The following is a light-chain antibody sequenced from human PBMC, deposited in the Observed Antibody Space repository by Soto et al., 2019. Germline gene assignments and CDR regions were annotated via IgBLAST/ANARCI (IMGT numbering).Light chain of an antibody. CDR2: GAS. V-gene: IGKV3D-15*01. Sequence: EIVFTQSPGTLSLSQGERATLSCRASQSVSNNYLAWYQQKPGQAPRLLIYGASNRATGIPARFSGSGSGTDFSLTISSLQIEDFALYYCQQSNNWPPLTFGGGTKVDIK. CDR1: QSVSNN. J-gene: IGKJ4*01. CDR3: QQSNNWPPLT.